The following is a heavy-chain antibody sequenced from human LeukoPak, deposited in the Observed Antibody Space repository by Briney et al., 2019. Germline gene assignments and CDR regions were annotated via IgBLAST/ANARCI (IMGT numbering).Heavy chain of an antibody. CDR2: IYISGST. J-gene: IGHJ2*01. V-gene: IGHV4-4*07. CDR3: ATGYVYWYFDL. CDR1: GGSLSSYY. D-gene: IGHD3-16*01. Sequence: PSEALSLTCTVSGGSLSSYYWNWIRQPAGKGLEWIGHIYISGSTNYSPSLKSRVTMSVDTSKNQFSLKLSSVTAADTAVYYCATGYVYWYFDLWGRGTLVTVSS.